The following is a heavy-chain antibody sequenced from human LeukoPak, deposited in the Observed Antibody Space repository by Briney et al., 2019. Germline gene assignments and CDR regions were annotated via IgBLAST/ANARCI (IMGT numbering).Heavy chain of an antibody. D-gene: IGHD2-2*01. V-gene: IGHV3-23*01. J-gene: IGHJ3*02. CDR3: TKDQCNIVVVPAAIPVACDI. CDR1: GFTLSSYE. Sequence: GGSLRLSCAASGFTLSSYEMSWVRQAPGKGLEWVSAISGSGGSTYYADSVKGRFTISRDSSKNSLYLQMNSLTAEDTAVYYCTKDQCNIVVVPAAIPVACDISGRGTMVTVSS. CDR2: ISGSGGST.